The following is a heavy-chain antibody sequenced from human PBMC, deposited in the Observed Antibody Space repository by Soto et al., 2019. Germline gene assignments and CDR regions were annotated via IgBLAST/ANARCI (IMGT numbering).Heavy chain of an antibody. CDR1: GGSMTSGDYY. D-gene: IGHD3-22*01. Sequence: QVQLQESGPGLMKASQSLSLTCTVSGGSMTSGDYYWSWIRQPPGKGLEWIGYIFHSGHTYYNPSLKSRVSISVETSKNQFSLKLSSVTGADTAVYYCAREESSAWSIDYWGQGTLVTMCS. CDR2: IFHSGHT. CDR3: AREESSAWSIDY. V-gene: IGHV4-30-4*01. J-gene: IGHJ4*02.